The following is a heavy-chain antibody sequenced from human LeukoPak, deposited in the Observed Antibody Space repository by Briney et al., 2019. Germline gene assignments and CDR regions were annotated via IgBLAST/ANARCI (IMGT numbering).Heavy chain of an antibody. CDR3: ARAYYYSSSGDDY. Sequence: PGGSLRLSCAASGFTISSYWMRWVRQAPGKGLVWVSRISSDGSSTTYADSVKGRFTISRDNAKNTLYLQLNSLRAEDTAVYYCARAYYYSSSGDDYWGQGTLVTVSS. J-gene: IGHJ4*02. V-gene: IGHV3-74*01. D-gene: IGHD3-22*01. CDR2: ISSDGSST. CDR1: GFTISSYW.